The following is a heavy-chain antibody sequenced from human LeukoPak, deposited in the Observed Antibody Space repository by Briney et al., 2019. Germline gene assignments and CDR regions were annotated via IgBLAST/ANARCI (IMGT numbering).Heavy chain of an antibody. CDR3: SRGPSTTLTHY. Sequence: GGFLRLSCAASGFAFSSYWMTWVRQAPGKGLEWVANIKPDGSRKQYVDSVKGRFTISRDNAMNSLDLEMSGLRAEDTAVYYRSRGPSTTLTHYWGQGTLVTVSS. CDR2: IKPDGSRK. V-gene: IGHV3-7*01. CDR1: GFAFSSYW. J-gene: IGHJ4*02. D-gene: IGHD1-1*01.